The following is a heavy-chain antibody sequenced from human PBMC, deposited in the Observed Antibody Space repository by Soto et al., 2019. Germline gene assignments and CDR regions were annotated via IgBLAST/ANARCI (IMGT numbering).Heavy chain of an antibody. J-gene: IGHJ4*02. V-gene: IGHV2-70*01. CDR3: ALIRASDSSGLYWDYFDS. CDR2: IDWDDDK. Sequence: TGAKPVNAAQTVTLNCRFWGLSLTNRGKCVSWIRQPPGKSLEWLALIDWDDDKYYNTSLKTRLTISRDTSKNQVVLTMTNMDPVDTATYYCALIRASDSSGLYWDYFDSCCQGTLVTVS. CDR1: GLSLTNRGKC. D-gene: IGHD6-19*01.